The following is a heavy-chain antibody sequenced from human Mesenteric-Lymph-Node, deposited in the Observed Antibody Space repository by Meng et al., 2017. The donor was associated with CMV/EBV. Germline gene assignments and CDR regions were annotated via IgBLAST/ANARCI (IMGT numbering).Heavy chain of an antibody. CDR1: GFTFSSYS. J-gene: IGHJ4*02. Sequence: GESLKISCAASGFTFSSYSMNWVRQAPGKGLEWVSSISSSSSYIYYADSVKGRFTISRDNAKNSLYLQMNSLRAEDTAVYYCASEYYHDSSGYYSPFAYWGQGTLVTVSS. CDR3: ASEYYHDSSGYYSPFAY. V-gene: IGHV3-21*01. D-gene: IGHD3-22*01. CDR2: ISSSSSYI.